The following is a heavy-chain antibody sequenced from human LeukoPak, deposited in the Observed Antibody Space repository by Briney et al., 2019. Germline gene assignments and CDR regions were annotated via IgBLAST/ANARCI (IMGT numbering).Heavy chain of an antibody. J-gene: IGHJ4*02. CDR2: ISTYSGNT. CDR1: GYTFTNYG. Sequence: ASVKVSCTASGYTFTNYGISWVRQAPGQGLEWMGRISTYSGNTNYAQKVQGGVTMTTDTSTSTAYMELKSLRSDDTAVYYCARGGHYDFWSGPPDFWGQGTLVTVSS. CDR3: ARGGHYDFWSGPPDF. D-gene: IGHD3-3*01. V-gene: IGHV1-18*01.